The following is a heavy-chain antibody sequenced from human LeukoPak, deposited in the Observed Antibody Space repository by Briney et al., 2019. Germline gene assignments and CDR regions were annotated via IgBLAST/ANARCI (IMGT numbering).Heavy chain of an antibody. Sequence: WGSLRLSCATSGSTFSSYGMRWVRQAPGKGLEWVAFIRYDGSNKYYADSVKGRFTISRDDSKNTLYLQMHRLRAEDTAVYYCAKPLYYDSGPIGYWGQGTLVTLSS. CDR2: IRYDGSNK. D-gene: IGHD3-22*01. CDR1: GSTFSSYG. CDR3: AKPLYYDSGPIGY. V-gene: IGHV3-30*02. J-gene: IGHJ4*02.